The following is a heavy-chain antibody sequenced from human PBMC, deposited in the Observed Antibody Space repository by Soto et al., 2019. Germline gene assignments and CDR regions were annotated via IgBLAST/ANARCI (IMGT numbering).Heavy chain of an antibody. Sequence: QITLKESGPTLVKPTQTLTLTCTFSGFSLTTSGVGVGWIRRPPGKALEWLALIYGDDDKRYSPSLKSRLTVTKDTSKNQVVLTMTNMDPVDTATDYCAHREACSGGSCYLGYWGQGTLVTVSS. J-gene: IGHJ4*02. CDR1: GFSLTTSGVG. V-gene: IGHV2-5*02. D-gene: IGHD2-15*01. CDR3: AHREACSGGSCYLGY. CDR2: IYGDDDK.